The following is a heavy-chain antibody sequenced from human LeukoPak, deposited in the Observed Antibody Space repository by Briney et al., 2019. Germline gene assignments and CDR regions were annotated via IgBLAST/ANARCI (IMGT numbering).Heavy chain of an antibody. V-gene: IGHV3-69-1*01. CDR1: GFTLSNAW. Sequence: GGSLRLSCAASGFTLSNAWMSWVRQARGKGLEWVSSISSSSYIYYADSVKGRFTISRDNAKNSLYLQMNSLRAEDTAVYYYARDQDSGYDSWGQGTLVTVSS. J-gene: IGHJ5*02. CDR2: ISSSSYI. CDR3: ARDQDSGYDS. D-gene: IGHD5-12*01.